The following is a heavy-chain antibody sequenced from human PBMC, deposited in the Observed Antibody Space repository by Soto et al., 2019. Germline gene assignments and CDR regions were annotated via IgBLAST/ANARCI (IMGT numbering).Heavy chain of an antibody. CDR3: AKLRGAGGDLDF. CDR2: VSIGGST. D-gene: IGHD2-15*01. Sequence: GGSLRLSCTASECTFSGYGMGWVRQGPGKGLEWVAVVSIGGSTHYADSVRGRFTISRDNSKNTLSLQMNSLTAEDTALYFCAKLRGAGGDLDFWGQGALVTVSS. J-gene: IGHJ4*02. V-gene: IGHV3-23*01. CDR1: ECTFSGYG.